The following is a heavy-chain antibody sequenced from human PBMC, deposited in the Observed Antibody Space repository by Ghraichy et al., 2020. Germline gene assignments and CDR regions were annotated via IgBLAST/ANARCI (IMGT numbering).Heavy chain of an antibody. V-gene: IGHV1-2*02. D-gene: IGHD6-13*01. CDR1: GYSFTGDY. CDR2: INPNYGDT. Sequence: ASVKVSCKTSGYSFTGDYIHWVRQAPGQGFEWKGWINPNYGDTNYAQKFRGRVTMTRDTSINTAYLQLTGLRTGDTATYYCLRAIAGWYDKWGQGSLIIVSS. CDR3: LRAIAGWYDK. J-gene: IGHJ5*02.